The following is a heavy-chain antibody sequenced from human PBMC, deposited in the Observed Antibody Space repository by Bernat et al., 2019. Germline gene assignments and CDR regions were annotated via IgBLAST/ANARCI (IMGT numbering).Heavy chain of an antibody. V-gene: IGHV3-23*04. CDR3: AKVRSQWLVNSWRRAAFDI. CDR1: GFTFSSYA. J-gene: IGHJ3*02. Sequence: EVQLVESGGGLVQPGGSLRLSCAASGFTFSSYAMSWVRQAPGKGLEWVPAISGSGGSTYCADSVKGRFTISRDNSKNTLYLQMNSLGAEDTAVYYCAKVRSQWLVNSWRRAAFDIWGQGTMVTVSS. CDR2: ISGSGGST. D-gene: IGHD6-19*01.